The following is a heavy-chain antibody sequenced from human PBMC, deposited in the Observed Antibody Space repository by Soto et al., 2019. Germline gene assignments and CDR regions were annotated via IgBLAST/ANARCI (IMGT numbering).Heavy chain of an antibody. CDR2: IYNSGTT. J-gene: IGHJ5*02. CDR3: ARDPAP. Sequence: PSLTLSLTCTVSGDSISPYYWSWLRQPPGEGLGWIGYIYNSGTTYYNPSLKSRVTISVDTSKNQFSLKLTSVTAADTAVYYCARDPAPWGQGTLVTVSS. V-gene: IGHV4-59*06. CDR1: GDSISPYY.